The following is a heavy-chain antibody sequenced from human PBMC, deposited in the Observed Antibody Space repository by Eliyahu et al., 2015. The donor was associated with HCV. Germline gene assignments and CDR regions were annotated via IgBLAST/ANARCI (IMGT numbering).Heavy chain of an antibody. D-gene: IGHD3-9*01. J-gene: IGHJ4*02. CDR3: AKVLRYFDDLDY. CDR1: GXTFSSYA. CDR2: ISGSGGST. V-gene: IGHV3-23*01. Sequence: EVQLLESGGGLVQPGGSLXLSXAASGXTFSSYAMSWVRQAPGKGLEWVSAISGSGGSTYYADSVKGRFTISRDNSKNTLYLQMNSLRAEDTAVYYCAKVLRYFDDLDYWGQGTLVTVSS.